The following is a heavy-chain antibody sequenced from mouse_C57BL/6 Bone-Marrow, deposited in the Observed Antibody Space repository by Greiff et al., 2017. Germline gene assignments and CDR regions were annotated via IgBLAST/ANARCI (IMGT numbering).Heavy chain of an antibody. V-gene: IGHV5-4*03. CDR2: ISDGGSYT. J-gene: IGHJ2*01. D-gene: IGHD3-2*02. CDR1: GFTFSSYA. Sequence: EVKLVESGGGLVKPGGSLKLSCAASGFTFSSYAMSWVRQTPEKRLEWVATISDGGSYTYYPDNVKGRFTISRDNAKNNLYLQMSHLKSEDTAMYYCARGKGQLRLYYFDYWGQGTTLTVSS. CDR3: ARGKGQLRLYYFDY.